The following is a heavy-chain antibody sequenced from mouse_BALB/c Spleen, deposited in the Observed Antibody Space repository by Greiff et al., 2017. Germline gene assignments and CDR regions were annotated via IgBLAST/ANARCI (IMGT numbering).Heavy chain of an antibody. V-gene: IGHV1-9*01. Sequence: QVQLQQSGAELMKPGASVKISCKATGYTFSSYWIEWVKQRPGHGLEWIGEILPGSGSTNYNEKFKGKATFTADTSSNTAYMQLSSLTSEDSAVYYCARYGGYDVWFAYWGQGTLVTVSA. CDR3: ARYGGYDVWFAY. J-gene: IGHJ3*01. CDR2: ILPGSGST. D-gene: IGHD2-2*01. CDR1: GYTFSSYW.